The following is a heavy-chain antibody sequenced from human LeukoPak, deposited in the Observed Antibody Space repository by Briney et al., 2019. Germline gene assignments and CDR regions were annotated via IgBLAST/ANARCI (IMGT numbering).Heavy chain of an antibody. V-gene: IGHV4-59*01. CDR3: ARYIAAACMDV. J-gene: IGHJ6*03. D-gene: IGHD6-13*01. Sequence: PSETLSLTCTVSGGSISSYYWSWIRQPPGKGLEWIGYIYYSGSTNYNPSLKSRVTISVDTSKNQFSLKLSSVTAADTAVYYCARYIAAACMDVWGKGTTVTISS. CDR2: IYYSGST. CDR1: GGSISSYY.